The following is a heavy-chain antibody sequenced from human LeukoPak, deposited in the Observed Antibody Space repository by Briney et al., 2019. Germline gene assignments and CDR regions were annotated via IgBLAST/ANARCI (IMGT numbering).Heavy chain of an antibody. CDR1: GGTFSSYA. CDR3: AKRLVPSLVEPYYYMDV. D-gene: IGHD6-6*01. V-gene: IGHV1-69*06. CDR2: IIPIFGTA. J-gene: IGHJ6*03. Sequence: GSSVKVSCKASGGTFSSYAISWVRQAPGQGLEWMGGIIPIFGTANYAQKFQGRVTITADKSTSTAYMELSSLRSEDTAVYYCAKRLVPSLVEPYYYMDVWGKGTTVTVSS.